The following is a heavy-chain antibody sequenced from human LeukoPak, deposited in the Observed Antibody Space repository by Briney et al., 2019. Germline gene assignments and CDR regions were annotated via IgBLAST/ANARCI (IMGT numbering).Heavy chain of an antibody. CDR2: ISSSSSYI. J-gene: IGHJ4*02. CDR1: GFTFSSYS. V-gene: IGHV3-21*01. Sequence: GGSLRLSCAASGFTFSSYSMNWVRQAPGKGLEWVSSISSSSSYIYYADSVKGRFTISRDNAKNSLYLQMNSLRAEDTAVYYCAKEQRITMIVVVRPEFDYWGQGTLVTVSS. CDR3: AKEQRITMIVVVRPEFDY. D-gene: IGHD3-22*01.